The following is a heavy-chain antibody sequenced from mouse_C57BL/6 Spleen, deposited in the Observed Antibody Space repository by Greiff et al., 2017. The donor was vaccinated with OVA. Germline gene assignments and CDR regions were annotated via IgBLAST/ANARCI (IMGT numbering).Heavy chain of an antibody. Sequence: QVQLKQSGAELVRPGTSVKVSCKASGYAFTNYLIEWVKQRPGQGLEWIGVINPGSGGTNYNEKFKGKATLTADKSSSTAYMQLSSLTAEDSAVYFCATYYSNYAWFAYWGQGTLVTVSA. CDR1: GYAFTNYL. CDR2: INPGSGGT. CDR3: ATYYSNYAWFAY. V-gene: IGHV1-54*01. D-gene: IGHD2-5*01. J-gene: IGHJ3*01.